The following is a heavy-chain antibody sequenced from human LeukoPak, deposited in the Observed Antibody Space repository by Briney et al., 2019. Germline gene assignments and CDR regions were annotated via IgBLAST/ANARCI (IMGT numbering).Heavy chain of an antibody. CDR3: ARGLPNYYGMDV. CDR1: GFTFSSYA. J-gene: IGHJ6*02. Sequence: GGSLRLSCAASGFTFSSYAMSWVRQAPGKGLEWVSGLSGPAFSTYYADSVKGRFTMSRDNSKNTLYLQMNSLRTEDTAVYYCARGLPNYYGMDVWGQGTTVTVSS. V-gene: IGHV3-23*01. CDR2: LSGPAFST.